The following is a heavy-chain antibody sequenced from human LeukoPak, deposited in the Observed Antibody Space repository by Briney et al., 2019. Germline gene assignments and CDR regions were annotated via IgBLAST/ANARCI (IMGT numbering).Heavy chain of an antibody. J-gene: IGHJ6*03. V-gene: IGHV4-61*02. Sequence: SETLSLTCTVSGGSISSGSYYWSWIRQPAGKGLEWIGRIYTSGSTNYNPSLKSRVTISVDTSKNQFSLKLSSVTAADTAVYYCARGRKVVGEFWRPYYYHYMDVWGKGTTVTVSS. D-gene: IGHD3-10*01. CDR3: ARGRKVVGEFWRPYYYHYMDV. CDR1: GGSISSGSYY. CDR2: IYTSGST.